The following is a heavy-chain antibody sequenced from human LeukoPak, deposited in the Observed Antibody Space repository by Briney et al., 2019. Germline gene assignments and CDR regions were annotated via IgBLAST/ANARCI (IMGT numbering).Heavy chain of an antibody. J-gene: IGHJ4*02. CDR3: AKDPYGTRYFDY. D-gene: IGHD2-2*01. V-gene: IGHV3-23*01. CDR2: LSGSGYNT. Sequence: GGSLRLSCAASGFTFSSHALSWVRQTPGKGLEWVSSLSGSGYNTYYADSEKGRFTISRDNSKNTVYLQMNSLRAEDTAVYYCAKDPYGTRYFDYWGQGTLVTVSS. CDR1: GFTFSSHA.